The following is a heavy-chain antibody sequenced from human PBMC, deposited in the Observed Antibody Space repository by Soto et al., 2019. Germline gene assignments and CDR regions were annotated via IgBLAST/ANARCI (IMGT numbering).Heavy chain of an antibody. J-gene: IGHJ4*02. CDR1: GYTFIDTF. CDR2: INPNNGVT. D-gene: IGHD2-2*02. Sequence: QVQLVQSGAEVKRPGASVKVSCKASGYTFIDTFIHWVRQAPGQRPEWMGWINPNNGVTHYSRKFQGRVNLTRDTSITTAYMELVGLESDDSSFYFCDRAIQFTVLGMDYWGQGTLVTVSS. CDR3: DRAIQFTVLGMDY. V-gene: IGHV1-2*02.